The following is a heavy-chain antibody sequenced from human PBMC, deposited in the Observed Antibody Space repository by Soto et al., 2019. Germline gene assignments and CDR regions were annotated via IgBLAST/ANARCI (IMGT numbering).Heavy chain of an antibody. CDR3: ARGPRQLSLNYYYYYGMDV. Sequence: PGGSLRLSCAASGFTVSSYAMHWVRQAPGKGLEWVAVISYDGSNKYYADSVKGRFTISRDNSKNTLYLQMNSLRAEDTAVYYCARGPRQLSLNYYYYYGMDVWGQGTTVTVSS. J-gene: IGHJ6*02. D-gene: IGHD2-2*01. CDR1: GFTVSSYA. V-gene: IGHV3-30-3*01. CDR2: ISYDGSNK.